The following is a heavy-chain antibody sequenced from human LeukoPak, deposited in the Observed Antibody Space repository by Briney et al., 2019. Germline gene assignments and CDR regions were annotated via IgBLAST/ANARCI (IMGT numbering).Heavy chain of an antibody. CDR1: GGTLRRHT. D-gene: IGHD6-19*01. CDR2: IIPMTGIA. Sequence: GASVKVSCKASGGTLRRHTITRVRQAPGQGLEWMGRIIPMTGIANYAQKFQGRVTITADTSTDTAYMDLISLRSEDTAVYYCASRSHKTIVGADTREVGDYWGQGTLVTVSS. J-gene: IGHJ4*02. V-gene: IGHV1-69*02. CDR3: ASRSHKTIVGADTREVGDY.